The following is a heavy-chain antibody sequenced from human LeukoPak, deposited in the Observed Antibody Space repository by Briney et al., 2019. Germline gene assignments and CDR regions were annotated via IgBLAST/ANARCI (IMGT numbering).Heavy chain of an antibody. Sequence: QTGGSLRLSCAASGFTFSSHGMHWVRQSPGKGLEWVAVIWYDGSNKYYADSVKGRFTISRDNSKNTLYLQMNSLRAEDTAVYYCAKEAYSSGWYWLDYWGQGTLVTVSS. V-gene: IGHV3-30*02. CDR1: GFTFSSHG. CDR2: IWYDGSNK. J-gene: IGHJ4*02. CDR3: AKEAYSSGWYWLDY. D-gene: IGHD6-19*01.